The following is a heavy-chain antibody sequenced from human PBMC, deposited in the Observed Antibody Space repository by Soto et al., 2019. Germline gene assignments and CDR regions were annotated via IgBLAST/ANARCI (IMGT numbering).Heavy chain of an antibody. CDR1: EFPISTHN. CDR2: SSYGGGTT. D-gene: IGHD3-22*01. J-gene: IGHJ4*02. V-gene: IGHV3-23*01. CDR3: AKNPGYYYDSTGYHFDY. Sequence: GASLRLSCAASEFPISTHNKSQVSPATGKGLEWESASSYGGGTTYYADSVKGRFTISRDNSKNTLYLQMNSLRAEDTAVYYCAKNPGYYYDSTGYHFDYWGQGTLVTVSS.